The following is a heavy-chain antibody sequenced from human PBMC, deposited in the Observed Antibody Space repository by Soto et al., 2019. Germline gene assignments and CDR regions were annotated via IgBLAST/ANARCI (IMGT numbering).Heavy chain of an antibody. J-gene: IGHJ4*02. CDR1: GYTFTSYG. V-gene: IGHV1-18*01. Sequence: QVQLVQSGAEVKKPGASVKVSCKASGYTFTSYGISWVRQAPGQGLEWMGWISAYNGNTNYAQKLQGRVTMTTDTYTNTDEMELRNLRADDKAVYYCARDGVRYGGNSGHPVGYWGQGTLVTVSS. D-gene: IGHD2-21*02. CDR2: ISAYNGNT. CDR3: ARDGVRYGGNSGHPVGY.